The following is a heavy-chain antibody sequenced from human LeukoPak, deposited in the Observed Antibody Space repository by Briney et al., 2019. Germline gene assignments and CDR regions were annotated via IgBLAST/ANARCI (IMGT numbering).Heavy chain of an antibody. Sequence: PGGSLRLSCAASGFTFSDHYMDWVRQAPGKGLEWVGRTRNKANSYTTEYAASVKGRFTISRDDSKSIAYLQMNSLKTGDTAVYYCTSSGYPYYFDYWGQGTLVTVSS. CDR1: GFTFSDHY. J-gene: IGHJ4*02. D-gene: IGHD3-22*01. CDR3: TSSGYPYYFDY. V-gene: IGHV3-72*01. CDR2: TRNKANSYTT.